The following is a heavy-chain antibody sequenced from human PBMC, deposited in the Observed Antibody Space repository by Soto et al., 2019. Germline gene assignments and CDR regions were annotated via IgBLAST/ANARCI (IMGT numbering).Heavy chain of an antibody. CDR2: IYYSGNT. CDR3: ARHAAYCKNAVCYTRWFDP. CDR1: GGSVSSGSYY. Sequence: SETLSLTYTVSGGSVSSGSYYWSWIRQPPGKGLEWIGCIYYSGNTNHNPSLKSRVTISVDTSKNQFSLKLSSVTAADTAVYYCARHAAYCKNAVCYTRWFDPWGQGTLVTVSS. D-gene: IGHD2-8*01. V-gene: IGHV4-61*01. J-gene: IGHJ5*02.